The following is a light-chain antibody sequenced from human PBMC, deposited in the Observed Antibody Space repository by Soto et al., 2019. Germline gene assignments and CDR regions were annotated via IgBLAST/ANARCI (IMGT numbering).Light chain of an antibody. CDR3: QQYKNYLT. J-gene: IGKJ3*01. Sequence: DIQMTQSPSTLSASVGDRVTITCRASQSISTWLAWYQQKPGKAPKVLIYGASSLESGVPSRFSGSGSGTEFTLTISSLPPDDFATYYCQQYKNYLTFGPGTKVDIK. CDR1: QSISTW. CDR2: GAS. V-gene: IGKV1-5*01.